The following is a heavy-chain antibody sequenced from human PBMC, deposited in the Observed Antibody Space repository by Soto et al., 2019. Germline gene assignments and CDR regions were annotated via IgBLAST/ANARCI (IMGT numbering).Heavy chain of an antibody. D-gene: IGHD3-22*01. V-gene: IGHV4-59*01. CDR1: DGSISNFY. J-gene: IGHJ4*02. CDR2: ISSSGNT. CDR3: ARAPMVLTRSYFDS. Sequence: SETLSLTCTVSDGSISNFYWSWIRQPPGKGLEWIGYISSSGNTNYNPSLKSRVSISVDTSKNQFSLNLTSVTAADTAVYYCARAPMVLTRSYFDSWGQGXPVTVYS.